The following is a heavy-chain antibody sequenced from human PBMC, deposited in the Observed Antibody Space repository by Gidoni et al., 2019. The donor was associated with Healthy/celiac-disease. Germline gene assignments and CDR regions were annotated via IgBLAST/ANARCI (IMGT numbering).Heavy chain of an antibody. J-gene: IGHJ6*02. CDR1: GFTLSSNA. D-gene: IGHD6-19*01. CDR2: IYSGGST. Sequence: EVQLVESGGGLIQPGGSLRLSCAASGFTLSSNALSWVRQAPGKGLEWVSVIYSGGSTYYADSVKGRFTISRDNSKNTLYLQMNSLRAEDTAVYYCAREFRIAVAGTPYYYGMDVWGQGTTVTVSS. V-gene: IGHV3-53*01. CDR3: AREFRIAVAGTPYYYGMDV.